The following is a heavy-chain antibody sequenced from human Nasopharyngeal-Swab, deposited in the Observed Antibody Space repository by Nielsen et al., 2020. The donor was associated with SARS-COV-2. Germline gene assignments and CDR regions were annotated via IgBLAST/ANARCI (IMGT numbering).Heavy chain of an antibody. J-gene: IGHJ2*01. Sequence: GESLKISCAASGFTFSSYSMNWVRQAPGKGLEWVSYISSSSSTIYYADSVQGRFTISRDNAENSLYLQMISLRAEDTAVYYCASDLRFEDAAMAGYFDVWGRGTLVTVSS. V-gene: IGHV3-48*01. D-gene: IGHD5-18*01. CDR2: ISSSSSTI. CDR1: GFTFSSYS. CDR3: ASDLRFEDAAMAGYFDV.